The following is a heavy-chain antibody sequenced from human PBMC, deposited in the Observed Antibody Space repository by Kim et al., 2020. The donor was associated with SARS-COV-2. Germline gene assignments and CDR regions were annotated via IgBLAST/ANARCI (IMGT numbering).Heavy chain of an antibody. CDR1: GFTFSSYS. J-gene: IGHJ4*02. V-gene: IGHV3-21*04. D-gene: IGHD2-15*01. CDR2: ISSSSSYI. Sequence: GGSLRLSCAASGFTFSSYSMNWVRQAPGKGLEWVSSISSSSSYIFYADSVKGRFTISRDNAKNSLYLQMNSLRAEDTAVYYCAREGRVVVVAGELDYWGQGTLVTVSS. CDR3: AREGRVVVVAGELDY.